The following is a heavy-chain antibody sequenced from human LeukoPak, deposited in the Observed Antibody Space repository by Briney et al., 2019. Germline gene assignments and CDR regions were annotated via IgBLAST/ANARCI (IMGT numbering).Heavy chain of an antibody. CDR1: GFTFSSYS. CDR2: ISYDGSNK. D-gene: IGHD4-17*01. J-gene: IGHJ3*02. Sequence: PAGGSLRLSCAASGFTFSSYSMNWVRQAPGKGLEWVAVISYDGSNKYYADSVKGRFTISRDNSKNTLYLQMNSLRAEDTAVYYCAKDHGDYEGSAFDIWGQGTMVTVSS. V-gene: IGHV3-30*18. CDR3: AKDHGDYEGSAFDI.